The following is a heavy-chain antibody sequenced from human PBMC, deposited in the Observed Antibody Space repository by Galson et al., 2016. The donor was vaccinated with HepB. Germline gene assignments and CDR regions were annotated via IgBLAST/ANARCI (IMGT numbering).Heavy chain of an antibody. V-gene: IGHV1-46*01. CDR1: GNTFTSYY. D-gene: IGHD3-22*01. J-gene: IGHJ6*02. CDR2: INPSGGRA. CDR3: ARVARRDSSGFV. Sequence: SCKAAGNTFTSYYMHWVRQAPGQGLEWMGIINPSGGRARYAQKFQGRVNMTRDTSSSTIYMELSGLRSEDTAAYYCARVARRDSSGFVGGQGTTVTVSS.